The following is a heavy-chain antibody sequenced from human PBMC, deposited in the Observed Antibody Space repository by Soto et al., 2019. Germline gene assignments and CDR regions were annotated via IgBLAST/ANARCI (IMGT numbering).Heavy chain of an antibody. CDR1: GGTFSSYA. CDR2: IIPIFGTA. CDR3: ARDPGGSGSYLPDY. D-gene: IGHD1-26*01. V-gene: IGHV1-69*01. Sequence: QVQLVQSGAEVKKPGSSVKVSCKASGGTFSSYAISWVRQAPGQGLEWMGGIIPIFGTANYAQKFQGRVTITADESTSTAYMELSSLRSEDTGVYYCARDPGGSGSYLPDYWGQGTLVTVSS. J-gene: IGHJ4*02.